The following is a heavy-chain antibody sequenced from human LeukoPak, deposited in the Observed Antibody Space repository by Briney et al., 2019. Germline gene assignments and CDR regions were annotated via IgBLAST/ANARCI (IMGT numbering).Heavy chain of an antibody. CDR2: INHSGST. V-gene: IGHV4-34*01. J-gene: IGHJ5*02. CDR3: ARGREQLWLSPLRPPWFDP. Sequence: SETLSLTCAVYGGSFSGYYWSWICQPPGKGLEWIGEINHSGSTNYNPSLKSRVTISVDTSKNQFSLKLSSVTAADTAVYYCARGREQLWLSPLRPPWFDPWGQGTLVTVSS. D-gene: IGHD5-18*01. CDR1: GGSFSGYY.